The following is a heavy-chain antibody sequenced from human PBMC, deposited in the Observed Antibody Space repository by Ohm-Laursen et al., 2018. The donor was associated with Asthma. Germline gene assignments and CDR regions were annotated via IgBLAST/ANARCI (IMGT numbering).Heavy chain of an antibody. J-gene: IGHJ4*02. D-gene: IGHD4-17*01. CDR3: AKRGSLIYGDLRAPDY. V-gene: IGHV3-30*18. Sequence: SLRLSCTASGFTFSSYGMHWARQAPGKGLEWVAVISYDGSNKYYADSVKGRFTISRDNSKNTLYLQMNSLRAEDTAVYYCAKRGSLIYGDLRAPDYWGQGSLVTVSS. CDR2: ISYDGSNK. CDR1: GFTFSSYG.